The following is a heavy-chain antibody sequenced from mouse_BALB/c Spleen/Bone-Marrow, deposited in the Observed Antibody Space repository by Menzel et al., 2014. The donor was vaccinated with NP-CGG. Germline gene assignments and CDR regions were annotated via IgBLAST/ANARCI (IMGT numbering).Heavy chain of an antibody. J-gene: IGHJ1*01. V-gene: IGHV3-2*02. CDR2: INYSGST. Sequence: EVKLVESGPGLVKPSQSLSLTCTVTGYSITSDYAWNWIRQFPGNKLEWMGYINYSGSTSYNPFLKSRISITRDTSENQFFLQLNSVTTEDTATYYCARSLYFDVWGAGTTVTVSS. CDR1: GYSITSDYA. CDR3: ARSLYFDV.